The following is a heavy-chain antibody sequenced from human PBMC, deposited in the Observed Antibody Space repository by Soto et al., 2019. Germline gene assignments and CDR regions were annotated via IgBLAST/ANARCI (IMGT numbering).Heavy chain of an antibody. D-gene: IGHD3-10*01. CDR2: INHSGST. CDR3: AGGRGYYGSGSYSWFDP. J-gene: IGHJ5*02. Sequence: SETLSLTCAVYGGSFSGYYWSWIRQPPGKGLEWIGEINHSGSTNYNPPLKSRVTISVDTSKNQFSLKLSSVTAADTAVYYCAGGRGYYGSGSYSWFDPWGQGTLVTVS. V-gene: IGHV4-34*01. CDR1: GGSFSGYY.